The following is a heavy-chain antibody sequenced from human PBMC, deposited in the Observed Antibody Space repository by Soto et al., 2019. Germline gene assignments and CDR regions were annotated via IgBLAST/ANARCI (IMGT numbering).Heavy chain of an antibody. J-gene: IGHJ4*02. CDR3: ARVPCIPPSPAY. Sequence: ASVKGSCKAAGYTFTSYAMHWVRQAPGQRLEWMGWINAGNGNTKYSQKFQGRVTITRDTSASTGYMELSSLRSEDTVVYSCARVPCIPPSPAYWGQGTLVPVSP. D-gene: IGHD2-2*01. CDR1: GYTFTSYA. V-gene: IGHV1-3*01. CDR2: INAGNGNT.